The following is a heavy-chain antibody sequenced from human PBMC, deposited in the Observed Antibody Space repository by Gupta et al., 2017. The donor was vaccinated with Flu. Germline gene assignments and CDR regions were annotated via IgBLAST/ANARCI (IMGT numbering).Heavy chain of an antibody. D-gene: IGHD3-22*01. CDR2: INPSGDST. Sequence: QVQLVQSGAEVKKPGASVKVSCKASGYTFSSFYMHWVRQAPGQGLEWMGIINPSGDSTNYAQKFQGRVTMTRDTSTSIVYMELSSLRSEDTAVYFCARVRRADGNYLSDAFDVWGQGTMVTVSP. CDR3: ARVRRADGNYLSDAFDV. J-gene: IGHJ3*01. V-gene: IGHV1-46*01. CDR1: GYTFSSFY.